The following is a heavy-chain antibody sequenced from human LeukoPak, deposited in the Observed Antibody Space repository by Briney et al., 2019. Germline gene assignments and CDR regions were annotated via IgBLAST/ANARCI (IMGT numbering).Heavy chain of an antibody. CDR3: AKSLWSREGYYFDY. D-gene: IGHD5-18*01. V-gene: IGHV3-23*01. Sequence: TGGSLRLSCAASGFTFSSYAMSWVRQAPGKGLEWVSAISGSGGSTYYADSVKGRFTISRDNSKNALYLQMNSLRAEDTAVYYCAKSLWSREGYYFDYWGQGTLVTVSS. J-gene: IGHJ4*02. CDR2: ISGSGGST. CDR1: GFTFSSYA.